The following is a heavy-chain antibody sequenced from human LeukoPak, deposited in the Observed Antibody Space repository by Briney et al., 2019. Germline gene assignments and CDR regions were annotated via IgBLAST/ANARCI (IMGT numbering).Heavy chain of an antibody. CDR2: ISWNSGII. V-gene: IGHV3-9*01. CDR3: AKDLRYSSSWPGGD. D-gene: IGHD6-13*01. J-gene: IGHJ4*02. Sequence: GRSLRLSFAASGFPFDDYAMPWVPQAPGKGLEWVSGISWNSGIIGYADSVKGRFTISRDDAKNSLYLQMNSLRAEDTALYYCAKDLRYSSSWPGGDWGQGTLVTVSS. CDR1: GFPFDDYA.